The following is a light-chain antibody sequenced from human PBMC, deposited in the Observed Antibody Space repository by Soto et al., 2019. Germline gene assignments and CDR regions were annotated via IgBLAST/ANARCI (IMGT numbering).Light chain of an antibody. V-gene: IGKV3-15*01. J-gene: IGKJ1*01. Sequence: EIMMTQSPATLSVSPGERATLSCRASQSVSGNLAWYQQKPGQAPRLLVYGASTRATGIPARFSGSGSGTEFTLTISSLQSEDFAVYCCQQYYKLPWTFGQGTKVEIK. CDR3: QQYYKLPWT. CDR1: QSVSGN. CDR2: GAS.